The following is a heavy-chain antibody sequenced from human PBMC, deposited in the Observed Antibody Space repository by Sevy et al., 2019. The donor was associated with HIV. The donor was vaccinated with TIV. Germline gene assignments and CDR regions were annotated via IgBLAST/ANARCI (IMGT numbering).Heavy chain of an antibody. CDR1: GFTFSSYS. Sequence: GGSLRLSCAASGFTFSSYSMNWVRQAPGKGLEWVSYISSSSSTIYYADSVKGRFTISRDNAKNSLYLQVNSLRDEDTAVYYCARTSGDSSGYYYGIFRNYYYGMDVWGQGTTVTVSS. CDR3: ARTSGDSSGYYYGIFRNYYYGMDV. CDR2: ISSSSSTI. V-gene: IGHV3-48*02. D-gene: IGHD3-22*01. J-gene: IGHJ6*02.